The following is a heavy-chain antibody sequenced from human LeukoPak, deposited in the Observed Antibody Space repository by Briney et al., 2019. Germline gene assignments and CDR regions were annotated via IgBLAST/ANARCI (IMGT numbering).Heavy chain of an antibody. V-gene: IGHV3-73*01. D-gene: IGHD3-10*01. J-gene: IGHJ4*02. CDR1: GFTFNGSA. Sequence: GGSLRLSCVVSGFTFNGSAIHWVRQASGKGLEWVGRIRSKTNSYATAYGASVKGRFTISRDDSKNTAYLQLNSLENEDTAVYYCARDRGLFGEPLLTFDYWGQGTLVTVSS. CDR3: ARDRGLFGEPLLTFDY. CDR2: IRSKTNSYAT.